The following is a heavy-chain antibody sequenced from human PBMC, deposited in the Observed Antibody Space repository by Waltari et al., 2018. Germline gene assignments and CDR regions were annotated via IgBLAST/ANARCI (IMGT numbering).Heavy chain of an antibody. Sequence: GLEWVAVISYDGSNKYYVDSVKGRFTISRDNSKNTLYLQMNSLRAEDTAVYYCARDGKAGPFLAYYYGSGSYHGSWFDPWGQGTLVTVSS. V-gene: IGHV3-30*04. D-gene: IGHD3-10*01. CDR3: ARDGKAGPFLAYYYGSGSYHGSWFDP. J-gene: IGHJ5*02. CDR2: ISYDGSNK.